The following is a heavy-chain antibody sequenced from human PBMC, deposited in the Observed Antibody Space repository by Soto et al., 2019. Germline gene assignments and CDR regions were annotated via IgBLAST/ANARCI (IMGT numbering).Heavy chain of an antibody. J-gene: IGHJ3*02. CDR2: VSGSGRST. V-gene: IGHV3-23*01. CDR1: AFTFSSYA. D-gene: IGHD3-10*01. Sequence: GVSLRLSCAASAFTFSSYAMTWVCQAPGKGLEWISAVSGSGRSTYYTDSVKGRFTVSRDNSKNTVYLDMNSLTADDTAVYYCAKDVGRRGSPYAFAIWGQGTIVTVSP. CDR3: AKDVGRRGSPYAFAI.